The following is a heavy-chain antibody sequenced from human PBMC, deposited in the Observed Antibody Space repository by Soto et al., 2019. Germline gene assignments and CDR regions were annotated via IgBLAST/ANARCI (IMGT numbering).Heavy chain of an antibody. J-gene: IGHJ4*02. Sequence: QVQLHESGPGLVKPSETLSLSCSVSGGTTSSFYWSWIRQSPGKGLEWIGYVHYTGSTDYNPSFKSRVTMSMDTSKNEFSRKRTSATAADTAVYYWARDPNGWNYFDFWGQGILVTVS. CDR1: GGTTSSFY. CDR3: ARDPNGWNYFDF. CDR2: VHYTGST. D-gene: IGHD6-19*01. V-gene: IGHV4-59*01.